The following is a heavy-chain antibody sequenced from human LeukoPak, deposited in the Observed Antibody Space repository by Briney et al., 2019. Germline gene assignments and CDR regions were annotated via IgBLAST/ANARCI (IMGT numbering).Heavy chain of an antibody. CDR3: ARDIGYYYGVPYYAMDV. Sequence: AGRSLRLSCAASGFTFSSYAMHWVRQAPGEGVEWVAVISYDGSNKYYADSVKGRFTISRDNSKNTLYLQMNSLRAEDTAVYYCARDIGYYYGVPYYAMDVWGQGTTVTVSS. D-gene: IGHD3-10*01. CDR1: GFTFSSYA. CDR2: ISYDGSNK. V-gene: IGHV3-30-3*01. J-gene: IGHJ6*02.